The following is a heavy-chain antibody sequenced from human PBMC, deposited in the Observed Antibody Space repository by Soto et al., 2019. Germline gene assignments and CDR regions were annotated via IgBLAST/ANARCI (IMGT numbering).Heavy chain of an antibody. J-gene: IGHJ4*02. CDR1: GYTFTSYY. V-gene: IGHV1-46*03. CDR2: INPSGDST. CDR3: ARVYCSDGSCYSIDY. Sequence: QVQLVQSGAEVKKPGASVKVSCKASGYTFTSYYMHWVRQAPGQGLEWMGIINPSGDSTYAQKFQGRGTMTRDTSTSTVYMELSSLRSEDTAVYYCARVYCSDGSCYSIDYWGQGTLVTVSS. D-gene: IGHD2-15*01.